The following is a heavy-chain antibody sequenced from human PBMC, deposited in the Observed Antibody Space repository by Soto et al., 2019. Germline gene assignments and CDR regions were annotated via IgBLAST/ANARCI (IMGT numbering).Heavy chain of an antibody. Sequence: GGSLRLSCAAAGFSVSTSHISWVRQAPGKGLEWVSVIYSGGATHYAVSVKGRLIISRDKSKNTVDLQMNSLRAEDTAVYYCAKDAGGGGNILTGYHVDEAGWFDPWGQGTLVTVSS. CDR1: GFSVSTSH. V-gene: IGHV3-53*01. CDR2: IYSGGAT. J-gene: IGHJ5*02. CDR3: AKDAGGGGNILTGYHVDEAGWFDP. D-gene: IGHD3-9*01.